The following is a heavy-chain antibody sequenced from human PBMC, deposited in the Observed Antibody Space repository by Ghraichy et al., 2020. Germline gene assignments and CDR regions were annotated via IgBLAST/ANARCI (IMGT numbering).Heavy chain of an antibody. CDR2: ITGRGTTI. CDR3: ARVPVLWFGGPYGMDV. D-gene: IGHD3-10*01. J-gene: IGHJ6*02. V-gene: IGHV3-11*01. CDR1: GFVFTDYY. Sequence: GGSLRLSCEASGFVFTDYYMSWIRQAPGKGLEWLSYITGRGTTIYYADSVKGRFSISRDNAKNSLFLQMKSLRVEDTAVYYCARVPVLWFGGPYGMDVWGQGTTVIVSS.